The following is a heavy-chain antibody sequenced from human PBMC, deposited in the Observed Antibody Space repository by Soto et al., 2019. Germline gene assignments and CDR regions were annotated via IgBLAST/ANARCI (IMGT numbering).Heavy chain of an antibody. CDR2: IYSVGST. Sequence: GGSLRLSCAASGFTVSSNYMSWVRQAPGKGLEWVSVIYSVGSTYYADSVKGRFTISRHNSKNTLYLQMNSLRAEDTAVYYCARGYCTNGVCYDSFDIWGQVTMVTVSS. J-gene: IGHJ3*02. V-gene: IGHV3-53*04. CDR1: GFTVSSNY. CDR3: ARGYCTNGVCYDSFDI. D-gene: IGHD2-8*01.